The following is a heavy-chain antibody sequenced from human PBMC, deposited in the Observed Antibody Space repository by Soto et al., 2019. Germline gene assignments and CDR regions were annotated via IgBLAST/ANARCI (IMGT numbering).Heavy chain of an antibody. D-gene: IGHD6-13*01. CDR1: GFTFSSYS. J-gene: IGHJ6*02. Sequence: PGGSLRLSCAASGFTFSSYSMNWVRQAPGKGLEWVAVISYDGSNKYYADSVKGRFTISRDNSKNTLYLQMNSLRAEDTAVYYCAKDWQRYSSSWFYYYYYGMDVWGQGTTVTVSS. V-gene: IGHV3-30*18. CDR2: ISYDGSNK. CDR3: AKDWQRYSSSWFYYYYYGMDV.